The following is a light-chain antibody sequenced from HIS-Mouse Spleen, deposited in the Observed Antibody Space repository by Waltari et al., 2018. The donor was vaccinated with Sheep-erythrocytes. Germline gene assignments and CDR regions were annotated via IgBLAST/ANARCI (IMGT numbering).Light chain of an antibody. V-gene: IGKV1-33*01. CDR1: QDISNY. Sequence: DIQRTQPPSSLSASVGDRVTITCQASQDISNYLNWYQQKPGKAPKLLIYDASNLETGVPSRFSGSGSGTDFTFTISSLQPEDIATYYCQQYDNLLTFGGGTKVEIK. J-gene: IGKJ4*01. CDR3: QQYDNLLT. CDR2: DAS.